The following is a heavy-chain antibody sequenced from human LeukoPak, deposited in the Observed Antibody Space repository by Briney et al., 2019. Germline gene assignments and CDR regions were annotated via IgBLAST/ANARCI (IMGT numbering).Heavy chain of an antibody. CDR1: GFTFSSYS. D-gene: IGHD6-13*01. CDR3: ARESAAGGSIAAAVNDY. J-gene: IGHJ4*02. Sequence: GGSLRLSCAASGFTFSSYSMNWVRQAPGKGLEWVSSISSSSSYIYYADSVKGRFTISRDNAKNSLYLQMNSLRAEDTAVYYCARESAAGGSIAAAVNDYWGQGTLVTVSS. V-gene: IGHV3-21*01. CDR2: ISSSSSYI.